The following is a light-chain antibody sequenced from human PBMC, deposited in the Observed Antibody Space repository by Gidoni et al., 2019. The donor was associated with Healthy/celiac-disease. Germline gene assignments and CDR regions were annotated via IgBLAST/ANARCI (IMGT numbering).Light chain of an antibody. J-gene: IGLJ2*01. V-gene: IGLV3-1*01. CDR1: KLGDKY. CDR3: QAWDSKNVV. CDR2: QDS. Sequence: SYELTQPPSVSVSPGQTASITFSGDKLGDKYACWYQQKPGQSPVLVIYQDSKRPSGIPERFSGSNSGNTATLTISGTQAMDEADYYCQAWDSKNVVFGGGTKLTVL.